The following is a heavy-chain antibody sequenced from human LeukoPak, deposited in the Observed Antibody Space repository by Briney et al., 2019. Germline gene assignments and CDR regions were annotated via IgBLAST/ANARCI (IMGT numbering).Heavy chain of an antibody. CDR1: GYSFTSYW. Sequence: GESLRISCKGSGYSFTSYWISWVRQMPGKGLEWMGRIDPSDSNTNYSPSFQGHVTISADKSISTAYLQWSSLKASDTAMYYCARQFEDCSSTSCPLGAFDIWGQGTMVTVSS. V-gene: IGHV5-10-1*01. D-gene: IGHD2-2*01. J-gene: IGHJ3*02. CDR3: ARQFEDCSSTSCPLGAFDI. CDR2: IDPSDSNT.